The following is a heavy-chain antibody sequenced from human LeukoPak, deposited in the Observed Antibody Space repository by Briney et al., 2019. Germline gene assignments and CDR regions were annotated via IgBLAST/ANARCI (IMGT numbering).Heavy chain of an antibody. CDR3: ARSTLGFGGDYFDY. D-gene: IGHD3-10*01. V-gene: IGHV1-2*02. CDR1: GYTFTGYY. CDR2: INPNSGGT. J-gene: IGHJ4*02. Sequence: GASVTVSCKASGYTFTGYYIHWVRQAPGQGLEWMGRINPNSGGTSYAQKFQGRVTVTRDTSITTAYMELRSLRSDDTAVYYCARSTLGFGGDYFDYWGQGTLVTVSS.